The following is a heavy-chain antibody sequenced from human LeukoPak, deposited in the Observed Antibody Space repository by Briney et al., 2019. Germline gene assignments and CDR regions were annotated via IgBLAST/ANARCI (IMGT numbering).Heavy chain of an antibody. CDR1: GYSISSGYY. V-gene: IGHV4-38-2*02. J-gene: IGHJ4*02. CDR2: IYYSGST. Sequence: KPSETLSLTCTVSGYSISSGYYWGWIRQPPGKGLEWIGSIYYSGSTYYNPSLKSRVTISVDTSKNQFSLKLSPVTAADTAVYYCARPWYSSSWGPYYWGQGTLVTVSS. D-gene: IGHD6-13*01. CDR3: ARPWYSSSWGPYY.